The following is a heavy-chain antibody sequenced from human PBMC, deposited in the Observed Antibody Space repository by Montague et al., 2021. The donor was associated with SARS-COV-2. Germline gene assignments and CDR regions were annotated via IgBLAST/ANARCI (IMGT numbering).Heavy chain of an antibody. D-gene: IGHD5-12*01. Sequence: SLRLSCAASGFTFSSYWMSWVRQAPGKGLEWVASIKEDGSEKDYVESVKGRFTISRDNAKNSLHLQMNSLRTDDTAVYYCARGFAHYTGYVAGYFDYWGQGTLVTVSS. V-gene: IGHV3-7*05. CDR1: GFTFSSYW. CDR3: ARGFAHYTGYVAGYFDY. J-gene: IGHJ4*02. CDR2: IKEDGSEK.